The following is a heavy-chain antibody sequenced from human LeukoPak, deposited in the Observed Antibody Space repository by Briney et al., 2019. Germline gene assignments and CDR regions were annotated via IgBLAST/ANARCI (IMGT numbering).Heavy chain of an antibody. V-gene: IGHV1-24*01. J-gene: IGHJ5*02. CDR1: GYTLTELS. Sequence: ASVKVSCKVSGYTLTELSMHWVRQAPGKGLEWMGGFDPEDGETIYAQKFQGRVTMTQDTSTDTAYMELSSLRSEDTAVYYCVSGSYGWFDPWGQGTLVTVSS. CDR3: VSGSYGWFDP. D-gene: IGHD1-26*01. CDR2: FDPEDGET.